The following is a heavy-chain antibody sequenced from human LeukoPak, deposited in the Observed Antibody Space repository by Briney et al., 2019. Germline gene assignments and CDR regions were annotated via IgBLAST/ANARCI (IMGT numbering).Heavy chain of an antibody. CDR3: ASGWGAGMDV. D-gene: IGHD1-26*01. J-gene: IGHJ6*02. Sequence: PGASLRLSCAASGFTFSSYAMSWVRQAPGKGLEWVSVIYSGGSTYYADSVKGRFTISRDNSKNTLYLQMNSLRAEDTAVYYFASGWGAGMDVWGQGTTVTVSS. CDR2: IYSGGST. V-gene: IGHV3-53*01. CDR1: GFTFSSYA.